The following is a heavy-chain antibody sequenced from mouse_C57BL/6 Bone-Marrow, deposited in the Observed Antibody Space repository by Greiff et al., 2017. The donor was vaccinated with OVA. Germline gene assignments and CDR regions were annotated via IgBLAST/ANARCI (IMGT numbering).Heavy chain of an antibody. Sequence: EVKLMESGPGLVKPSQSLSLTCSVTGYSITSGYYWNWIRQFPGNKLEWMGYISYDGSNNYNPSLKNRISITRDTSKNQFFLKLNSVTTEDTATYYCARDGITTPVATGAYWGQGTLVTVSA. D-gene: IGHD1-1*01. CDR2: ISYDGSN. CDR1: GYSITSGYY. CDR3: ARDGITTPVATGAY. J-gene: IGHJ3*01. V-gene: IGHV3-6*01.